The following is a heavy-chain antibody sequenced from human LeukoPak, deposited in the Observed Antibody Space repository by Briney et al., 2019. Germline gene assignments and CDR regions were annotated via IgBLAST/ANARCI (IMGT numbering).Heavy chain of an antibody. Sequence: ASVKVSCKASGYTFTSYGISWVRQAPGQGLEWMGWISAYNGNTNYAQKLQGRVTMTTDTSTSTAYMELRSLRSDDTAVYYCARNLVGVIPAAIKPAQVNWFDPWGQGTLVTVSS. CDR2: ISAYNGNT. J-gene: IGHJ5*02. D-gene: IGHD2-2*01. CDR1: GYTFTSYG. V-gene: IGHV1-18*01. CDR3: ARNLVGVIPAAIKPAQVNWFDP.